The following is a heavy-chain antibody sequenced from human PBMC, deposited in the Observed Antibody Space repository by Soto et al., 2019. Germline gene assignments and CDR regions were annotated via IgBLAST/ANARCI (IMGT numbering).Heavy chain of an antibody. CDR3: AKSDGYNYFDY. V-gene: IGHV3-30*18. J-gene: IGHJ4*02. D-gene: IGHD5-12*01. CDR2: ISYDGSNK. Sequence: QVQLVESGGGVVQPGRSLRLSCAASGFTFSSYGMHWVRQAPGKGLEWVAVISYDGSNKYYADSVKGRFTISRDNSKKTLYLQMNSLRAEDTAVYYCAKSDGYNYFDYWGQGTLVTVSS. CDR1: GFTFSSYG.